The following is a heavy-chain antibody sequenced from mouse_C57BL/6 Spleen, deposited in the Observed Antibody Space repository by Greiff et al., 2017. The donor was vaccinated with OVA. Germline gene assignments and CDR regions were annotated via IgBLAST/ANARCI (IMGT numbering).Heavy chain of an antibody. CDR2: IYPGDGDT. J-gene: IGHJ2*01. CDR3: ARGNWAHYFDY. V-gene: IGHV1-80*01. Sequence: QVHVKQSGAELVKPGASVKISCKASGYAFSSYWMNWVKQRPGKGLEWIGQIYPGDGDTNYNGKFKGKATLTADKSSSTAYMQLSSLTSEDSAVYFCARGNWAHYFDYWGQGTTLTVSS. D-gene: IGHD4-1*01. CDR1: GYAFSSYW.